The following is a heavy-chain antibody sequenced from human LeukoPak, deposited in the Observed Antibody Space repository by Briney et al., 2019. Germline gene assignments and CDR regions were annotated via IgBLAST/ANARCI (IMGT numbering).Heavy chain of an antibody. CDR1: GGSISSSSYY. CDR3: ARRLLTTTSYNWFDP. D-gene: IGHD4-4*01. J-gene: IGHJ5*02. V-gene: IGHV4-39*01. Sequence: SETLSLTCTVSGGSISSSSYYWGWIRQPPGKGLEWIGGIYYSGSTYYNPSLKSRVTISVDTSKNQFSLKLSSVTAADTAVYYCARRLLTTTSYNWFDPWGQGTLVTVSS. CDR2: IYYSGST.